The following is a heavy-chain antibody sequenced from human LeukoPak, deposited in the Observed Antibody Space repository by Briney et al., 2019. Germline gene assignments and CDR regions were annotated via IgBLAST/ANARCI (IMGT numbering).Heavy chain of an antibody. CDR1: GASMDGYF. D-gene: IGHD6-19*01. CDR3: ARAGGSGWYGKLDP. J-gene: IGHJ5*02. CDR2: IYSGGDT. Sequence: SETLSLTCTVSGASMDGYFWSWIRQPPGKGLEWIGFIYSGGDTSYSPSLRSRLTIAVDTSKSQFSLKLYSVTAADTAVYYCARAGGSGWYGKLDPWGQGALVTVSS. V-gene: IGHV4-4*09.